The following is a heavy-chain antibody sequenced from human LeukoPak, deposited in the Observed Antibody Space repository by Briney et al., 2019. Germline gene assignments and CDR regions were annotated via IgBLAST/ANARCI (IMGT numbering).Heavy chain of an antibody. CDR1: GGSFSGYY. CDR3: ARERLRYFNY. J-gene: IGHJ4*02. CDR2: INHSGST. V-gene: IGHV4-34*01. Sequence: SETLSLTCAVYGGSFSGYYWSWIRQPPGKGLEWIGEINHSGSTNYNPSLKSRVTISVDTSKNQFSLKLSSVTAADTAVYYCARERLRYFNYWGQGTLVTVSS. D-gene: IGHD3-9*01.